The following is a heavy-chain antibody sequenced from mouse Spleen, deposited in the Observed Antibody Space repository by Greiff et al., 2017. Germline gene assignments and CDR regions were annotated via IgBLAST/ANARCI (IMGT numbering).Heavy chain of an antibody. CDR3: ARQSMAYYAMDY. J-gene: IGHJ4*01. D-gene: IGHD2-10*02. CDR2: ISSGGGNT. CDR1: GFTFSSYA. V-gene: IGHV5-9*04. Sequence: EVRLVESGGGLVKRGGSLKLSCAASGFTFSSYAMSWVRQTPEKRLEWVATISSGGGNTYYPDSVKGRFTISRDNAKNTLYLQMSSLKSEDTAMYYCARQSMAYYAMDYWGQGTSVTVSS.